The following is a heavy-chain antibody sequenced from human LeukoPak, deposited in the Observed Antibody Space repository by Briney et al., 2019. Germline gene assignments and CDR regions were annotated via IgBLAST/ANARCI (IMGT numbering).Heavy chain of an antibody. CDR2: IYYSGST. CDR1: GGSIRSGDSC. V-gene: IGHV4-61*08. CDR3: ARAPRDSSGWYPFDY. D-gene: IGHD6-19*01. Sequence: PSETLSLTCTVSGGSIRSGDSCWGWIRQPPGKGLEWIVYIYYSGSTNYNPSLKSRVTISVDTSKNQFSLKLSSVTAADTAVYYCARAPRDSSGWYPFDYWGQGTLVTVSS. J-gene: IGHJ4*02.